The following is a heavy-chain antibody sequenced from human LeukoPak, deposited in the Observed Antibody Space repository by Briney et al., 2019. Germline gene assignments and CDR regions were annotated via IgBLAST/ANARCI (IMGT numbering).Heavy chain of an antibody. J-gene: IGHJ4*02. CDR2: MSSDGSLK. V-gene: IGHV3-33*08. CDR3: ARESSRGQIFDY. D-gene: IGHD2-15*01. CDR1: GITLSNYG. Sequence: GGSLRLSCAVSGITLSNYGMSWVRQAPGKGLEWVAVMSSDGSLKYYADSVKGRLTISRDNSKKTQSLQMNSLRTEDTAVYFCARESSRGQIFDYWGQGTLVTVSS.